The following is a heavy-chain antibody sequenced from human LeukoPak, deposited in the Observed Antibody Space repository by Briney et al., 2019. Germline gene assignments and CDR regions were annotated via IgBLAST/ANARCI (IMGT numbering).Heavy chain of an antibody. Sequence: SETLSLTCAVYGGSFSGYYWSWIRQPPGKGLEWIGEINHSGSTNYNPSLKSRVTISVDTSKNQFSLKLSSVTAADTAVYYCQKECWADSSGYYQGWGQGTLVTVSS. V-gene: IGHV4-34*01. D-gene: IGHD3-22*01. J-gene: IGHJ4*02. CDR1: GGSFSGYY. CDR3: QKECWADSSGYYQG. CDR2: INHSGST.